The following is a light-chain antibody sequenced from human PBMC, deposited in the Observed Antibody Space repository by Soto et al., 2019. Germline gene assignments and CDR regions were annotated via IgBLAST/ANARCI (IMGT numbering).Light chain of an antibody. V-gene: IGLV2-18*02. CDR2: EVN. CDR1: SSDFGSYNR. J-gene: IGLJ1*01. Sequence: QSALTQPRSVSGSPGQSVTISCTGTSSDFGSYNRVSWYQQPPGTAPKLIIYEVNNRPSGVPDRFSGSKSGNTASLTISGLQDEDEADYYCNSFTTSSTYVFGTGTKLTVL. CDR3: NSFTTSSTYV.